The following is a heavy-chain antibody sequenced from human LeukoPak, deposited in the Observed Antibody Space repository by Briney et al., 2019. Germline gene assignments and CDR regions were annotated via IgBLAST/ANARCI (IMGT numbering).Heavy chain of an antibody. Sequence: NPSETLSLTCTVSGGSISSSSYYWGWIRQPPGKGLEWIGSIYYSGSTYYNPSLKSRVTISVDTSKNRFSLKLSSVTAADTAVYYCARDPLTRLADDHPDYWGQGTLVTVSS. V-gene: IGHV4-39*07. CDR1: GGSISSSSYY. D-gene: IGHD3-3*01. CDR2: IYYSGST. J-gene: IGHJ4*02. CDR3: ARDPLTRLADDHPDY.